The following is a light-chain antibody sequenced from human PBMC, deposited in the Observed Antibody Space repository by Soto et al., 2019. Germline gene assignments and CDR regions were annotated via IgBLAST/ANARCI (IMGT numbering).Light chain of an antibody. CDR2: DAS. V-gene: IGKV3-11*01. J-gene: IGKJ2*01. CDR3: QQSSNLPYT. CDR1: QSVSSY. Sequence: EIVLTQSPATLSLSPGERATLSCRASQSVSSYLAWYQQKPGQAPRLLIYDASNRATGIPARFSGSGSGTDFTLTISSLEPEDFAVYYCQQSSNLPYTFGQGTKLEIK.